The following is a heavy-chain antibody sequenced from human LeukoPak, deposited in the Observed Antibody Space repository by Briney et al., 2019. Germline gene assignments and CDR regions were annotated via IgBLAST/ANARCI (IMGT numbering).Heavy chain of an antibody. CDR3: ARESGYGSGSYRHYYYYMDV. J-gene: IGHJ6*03. CDR2: ISAYNGNT. Sequence: ASVKVSCKASGYTFTGYYMHWVRQAPGQGLEWMGWISAYNGNTNYAQKLQGRVTMTTDTSTSTAYMELRSLRSDDTAVYYCARESGYGSGSYRHYYYYMDVWGKGTTVTVSS. V-gene: IGHV1-18*04. CDR1: GYTFTGYY. D-gene: IGHD3-10*01.